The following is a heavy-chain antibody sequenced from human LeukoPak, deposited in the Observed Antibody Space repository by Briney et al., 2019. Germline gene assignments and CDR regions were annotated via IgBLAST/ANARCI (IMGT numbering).Heavy chain of an antibody. CDR2: IYYSGST. V-gene: IGHV4-39*01. CDR3: ARHVRMRVYSSSWFYFDY. J-gene: IGHJ4*02. D-gene: IGHD6-13*01. Sequence: SETLSLTCTVSGGSISSSSYYWGWIRQPPGKGLEWIGSIYYSGSTYYNPSLKSRVTISVDTSKNQFSLKLSSVTAADTAVYYCARHVRMRVYSSSWFYFDYWGQGTLVTVSS. CDR1: GGSISSSSYY.